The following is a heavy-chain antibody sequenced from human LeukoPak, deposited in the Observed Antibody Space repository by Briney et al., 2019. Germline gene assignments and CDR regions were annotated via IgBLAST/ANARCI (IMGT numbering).Heavy chain of an antibody. CDR2: IYYSGST. J-gene: IGHJ6*03. CDR1: GGSISSSSYY. Sequence: SETLSLTCTVSGGSISSSSYYWGWIRQPPGKGLEWIGSIYYSGSTYYNPSLKSRVTISVDKSKNQFSLKLSSVTAADTAVYYCARASDYYDILTGYWYYMDVWGKGTTVTISS. D-gene: IGHD3-9*01. CDR3: ARASDYYDILTGYWYYMDV. V-gene: IGHV4-39*07.